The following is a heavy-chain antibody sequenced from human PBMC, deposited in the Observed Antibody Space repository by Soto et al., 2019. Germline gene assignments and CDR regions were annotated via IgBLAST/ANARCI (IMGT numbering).Heavy chain of an antibody. CDR3: ARDPPGGDYCSGFQY. CDR1: GFSFSSHG. CDR2: ISYDGGNK. D-gene: IGHD4-17*01. J-gene: IGHJ4*02. Sequence: QVQLVESGGDVVQPGRSLTLSCLASGFSFSSHGMHWIRQAPGKGLEWLAVISYDGGNKNYADSVRDRFTISRDNSQKRVFLQINSLRPEDTAVYFCARDPPGGDYCSGFQYWGQGTLVIVSS. V-gene: IGHV3-30*03.